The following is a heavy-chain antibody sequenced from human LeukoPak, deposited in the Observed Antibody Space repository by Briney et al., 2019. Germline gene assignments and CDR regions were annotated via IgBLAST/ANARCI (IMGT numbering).Heavy chain of an antibody. CDR2: IVPSSQRT. CDR3: AREKNFLSDTTGSDVFDV. J-gene: IGHJ3*01. Sequence: SVKVSCKASGNTFSSYAFSWLQQAPGQGLEWMGGIVPSSQRTNYAQKFQGRVTITADESTNTAYMELSSLKSDDTAVYYCAREKNFLSDTTGSDVFDVWGQGTVVTVSS. D-gene: IGHD1-1*01. CDR1: GNTFSSYA. V-gene: IGHV1-69*01.